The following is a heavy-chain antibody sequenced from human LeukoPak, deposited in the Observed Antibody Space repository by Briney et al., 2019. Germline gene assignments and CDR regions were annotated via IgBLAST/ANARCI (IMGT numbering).Heavy chain of an antibody. CDR2: ISTSSDDT. CDR1: GFTFNNYA. V-gene: IGHV3-21*01. D-gene: IGHD6-13*01. J-gene: IGHJ4*02. CDR3: ATDFSVAAAGTNDY. Sequence: GGSLRLSCTASGFTFNNYAMSWVRQAPGKGLEWVSSISTSSDDTYYTDSVRGRFTISRDNAENSLFLQMSSLRAEDTATYYWATDFSVAAAGTNDYWGQGTLVTVSS.